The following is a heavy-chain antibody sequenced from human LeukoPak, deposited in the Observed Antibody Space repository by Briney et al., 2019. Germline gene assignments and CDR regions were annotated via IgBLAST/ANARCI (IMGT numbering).Heavy chain of an antibody. CDR3: ARAPPYYDFWSGYYKGYYFDY. CDR2: IYYSGST. Sequence: PSETLSLTCTVSGGSISSGDYYWSWIRQPPGKGLEWIGYIYYSGSTYYNPSLKSRVTISVDTSKNQFPLKLSSVTAADTAVYYCARAPPYYDFWSGYYKGYYFDYWGQGTLVTVSS. J-gene: IGHJ4*02. V-gene: IGHV4-30-4*08. CDR1: GGSISSGDYY. D-gene: IGHD3-3*01.